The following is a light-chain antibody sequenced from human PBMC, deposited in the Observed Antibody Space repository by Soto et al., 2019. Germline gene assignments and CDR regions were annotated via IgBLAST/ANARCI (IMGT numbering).Light chain of an antibody. CDR1: QGISSY. Sequence: DIQLTQSPSFLSASVGERVTITCRASQGISSYLAWYQQKPGKAPKLLIYDASNLQRGVPSRFSGSGFGTDFTLTVSSLQPEDFVTYYCLHVNSDPLTFGGGTKVEIK. J-gene: IGKJ4*01. V-gene: IGKV1-9*01. CDR2: DAS. CDR3: LHVNSDPLT.